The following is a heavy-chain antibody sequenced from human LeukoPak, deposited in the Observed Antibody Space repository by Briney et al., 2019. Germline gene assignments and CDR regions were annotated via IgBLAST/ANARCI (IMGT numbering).Heavy chain of an antibody. J-gene: IGHJ5*02. CDR3: ARQQWWAFDH. V-gene: IGHV3-11*01. CDR2: ISSSGSTI. CDR1: RFTFSDYY. Sequence: GGSLRLSCAASRFTFSDYYMSWIRPALGKWLEWVSYISSSGSTIYYADSVKGRFTISRDNAKNSLYLQMNSLRAEDTAVYYCARQQWWAFDHWGQGTLVTVPS. D-gene: IGHD2-15*01.